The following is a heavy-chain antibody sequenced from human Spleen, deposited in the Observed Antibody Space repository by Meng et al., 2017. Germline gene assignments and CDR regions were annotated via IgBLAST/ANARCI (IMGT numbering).Heavy chain of an antibody. CDR1: GYSFTSYW. J-gene: IGHJ5*02. Sequence: GESLKISCKGSGYSFTSYWIGWVRQMPGKGLEWMGIIYPGDSDTRYSPSFQGQVTISADKSISTAYLQWSRLKASDTAMYYCARQATYMDMLTTRLGWFDPWGQGTLVTVSS. D-gene: IGHD5-12*01. CDR2: IYPGDSDT. V-gene: IGHV5-51*01. CDR3: ARQATYMDMLTTRLGWFDP.